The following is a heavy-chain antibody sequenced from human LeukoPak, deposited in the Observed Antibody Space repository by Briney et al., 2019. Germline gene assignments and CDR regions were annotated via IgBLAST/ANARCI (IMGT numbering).Heavy chain of an antibody. J-gene: IGHJ4*02. V-gene: IGHV3-74*01. CDR2: INSDGSST. Sequence: PGGSLRLSCAASGFTFSSYWMHWVRQAPGKGLVWVSRINSDGSSTSYADSVKGRFTISRDNAKNTLYLQMNSLRAEDTAVYYCARVSSCVVCRDGDFDYWGQGTLVTVSS. CDR3: ARVSSCVVCRDGDFDY. D-gene: IGHD3-16*01. CDR1: GFTFSSYW.